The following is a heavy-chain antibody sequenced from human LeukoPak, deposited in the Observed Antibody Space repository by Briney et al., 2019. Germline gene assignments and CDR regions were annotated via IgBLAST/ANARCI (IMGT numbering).Heavy chain of an antibody. CDR1: GYTFTSYG. Sequence: GGSVKVSCKASGYTFTSYGISWVRQAPGQGLEWMGWISAYNGNTNYAQKLQGRVTMTTDTSTSTAYMELRSLRSDDTAVYYCARAQVRGVKNWFDPWSQGTLVTVSS. V-gene: IGHV1-18*01. CDR3: ARAQVRGVKNWFDP. J-gene: IGHJ5*02. D-gene: IGHD3-10*01. CDR2: ISAYNGNT.